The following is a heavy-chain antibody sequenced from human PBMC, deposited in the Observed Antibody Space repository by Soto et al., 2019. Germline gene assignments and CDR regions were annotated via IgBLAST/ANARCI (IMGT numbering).Heavy chain of an antibody. J-gene: IGHJ4*02. V-gene: IGHV4-39*01. Sequence: EILSLACTVTGECISSRSYYWGWIRQPPGKGREWIGSIYCSGSTSNNPSLRSRVSMSIDTSKDQFSLTLKSVTAADTALYFCARQRTSVVTQAYFDVWGPGSLVTVSS. D-gene: IGHD2-21*02. CDR1: GECISSRSYY. CDR3: ARQRTSVVTQAYFDV. CDR2: IYCSGST.